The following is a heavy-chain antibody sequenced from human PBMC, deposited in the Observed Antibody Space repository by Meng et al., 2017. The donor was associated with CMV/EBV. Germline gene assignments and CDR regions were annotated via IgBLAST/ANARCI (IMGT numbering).Heavy chain of an antibody. Sequence: GGSLRLSCAAPGFTFDDYAMHWVRQAPGKGLEWVSGISWNSGSIGYADSVKGRFTISRDNAKNSLYLQMNSLRAEDTAVYYCAKISPNIVVVPAAHLPMGAGGYFQHWGQGTLVTVSS. V-gene: IGHV3-9*01. D-gene: IGHD2-2*01. CDR1: GFTFDDYA. CDR3: AKISPNIVVVPAAHLPMGAGGYFQH. J-gene: IGHJ1*01. CDR2: ISWNSGSI.